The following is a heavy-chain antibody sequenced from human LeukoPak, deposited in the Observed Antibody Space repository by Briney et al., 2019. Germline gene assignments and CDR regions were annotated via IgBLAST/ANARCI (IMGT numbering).Heavy chain of an antibody. V-gene: IGHV3-33*08. CDR1: GLTFSNYG. CDR3: ARDLCSSTSCVVYMDV. CDR2: IWYDGSNK. D-gene: IGHD2-2*01. J-gene: IGHJ6*03. Sequence: GGSLRLSCAASGLTFSNYGMHWVRQAPGKGLEWVAVIWYDGSNKYYADSVKGRFTISRDNSKNTLYLQMNSLRAEDTAVYYCARDLCSSTSCVVYMDVWGKGTTVTVSS.